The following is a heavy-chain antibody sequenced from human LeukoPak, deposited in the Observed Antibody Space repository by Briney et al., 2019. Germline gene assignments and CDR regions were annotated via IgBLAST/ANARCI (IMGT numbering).Heavy chain of an antibody. CDR2: ISDDGNNK. CDR3: ARDEAAAGYGYDC. J-gene: IGHJ4*02. CDR1: GFTFSRYA. Sequence: GGSLRLSCAASGFTFSRYAMHWVRQAPGKGLDWVTVISDDGNNKYYADSVKGRFTISRDNSKNTLYLQMNSLRAEDTAVYYCARDEAAAGYGYDCWGQGTLVTVSS. V-gene: IGHV3-30-3*01. D-gene: IGHD6-13*01.